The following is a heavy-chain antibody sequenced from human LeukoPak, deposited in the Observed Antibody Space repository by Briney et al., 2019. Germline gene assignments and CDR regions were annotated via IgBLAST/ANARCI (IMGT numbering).Heavy chain of an antibody. CDR3: ARAARNYDFWSGYY. J-gene: IGHJ4*02. CDR2: ICSSSSYI. V-gene: IGHV3-21*01. D-gene: IGHD3-3*01. CDR1: GFTFSTYS. Sequence: PGGSLRLSCAASGFTFSTYSMNWVRQAPGKGLEWVSSICSSSSYIYYADSVKGRFTISRDNAKNSLYLQMNSLRAEDTAVYYCARAARNYDFWSGYYWGQGTLVTVSS.